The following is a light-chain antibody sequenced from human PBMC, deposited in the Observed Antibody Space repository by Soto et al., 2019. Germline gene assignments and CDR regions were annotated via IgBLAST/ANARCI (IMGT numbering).Light chain of an antibody. V-gene: IGKV3-15*01. J-gene: IGKJ5*01. CDR1: QSVSSD. CDR3: QQYNNWPPIT. CDR2: GAS. Sequence: EIVMTQSPATLSESPGERATLSCRASQSVSSDLAWYQQKPGKAPRLLIYGASTRATGSPARFSGSGSGTEFTPIISSLQSEDDAVNYCQQYNNWPPITFGQGTRLEIK.